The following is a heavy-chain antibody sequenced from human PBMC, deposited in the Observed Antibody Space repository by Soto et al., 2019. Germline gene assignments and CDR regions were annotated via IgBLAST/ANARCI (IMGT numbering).Heavy chain of an antibody. Sequence: GGSLRLSCAASGFIFNSAGMSWVRQAPGKGLEWVGRIKSKTDGGTTDYAAPVKGRFTISRDDSKNTLYLQMNSLKADDTAVYYCTTDPYPFQTRINAFDVWGQGTMVTVSS. CDR3: TTDPYPFQTRINAFDV. CDR1: GFIFNSAG. CDR2: IKSKTDGGTT. V-gene: IGHV3-15*01. J-gene: IGHJ3*01.